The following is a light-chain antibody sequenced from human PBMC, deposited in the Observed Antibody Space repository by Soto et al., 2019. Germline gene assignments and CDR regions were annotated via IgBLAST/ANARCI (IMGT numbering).Light chain of an antibody. CDR1: QDVNNW. J-gene: IGKJ1*01. CDR3: QQYDSRLS. V-gene: IGKV1-5*03. CDR2: EAS. Sequence: DRQMTQSPSTLSASVGDRVTITCRASQDVNNWLAWYQQKPGKAPKLLIYEASSLVTGVPSRFSGSGSGTEFTLTISSLQPDDFATYYCQQYDSRLSFGQGTKAEVQ.